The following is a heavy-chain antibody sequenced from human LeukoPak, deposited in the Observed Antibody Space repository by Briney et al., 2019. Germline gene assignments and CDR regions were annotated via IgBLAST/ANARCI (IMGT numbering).Heavy chain of an antibody. Sequence: GGSLRLSCAASGFTFSSYAMHWVRQAPGKGLEWVAVISYDGSNKYYADSVKGRFTISRDNSKNTLYLQMNSQRAEDTAVYYCASPPRIVGATYFDYWGQGTLVTVSS. D-gene: IGHD1-26*01. J-gene: IGHJ4*02. CDR1: GFTFSSYA. CDR3: ASPPRIVGATYFDY. CDR2: ISYDGSNK. V-gene: IGHV3-30-3*01.